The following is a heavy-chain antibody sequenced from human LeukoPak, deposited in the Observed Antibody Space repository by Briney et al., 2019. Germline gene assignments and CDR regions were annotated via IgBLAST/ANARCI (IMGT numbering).Heavy chain of an antibody. J-gene: IGHJ4*02. D-gene: IGHD2-2*01. CDR3: AKVSEVVTAARDFDY. CDR2: ISGSGGST. V-gene: IGHV3-23*01. CDR1: GFTFSSYA. Sequence: PGGSLRLSCAASGFTFSSYAISWVRQAPGKGLEWVSAISGSGGSTYYADSVKGRFTISRDNSKNTLYLQMNSLRAEDTAVYYCAKVSEVVTAARDFDYWGQGTLVTVSS.